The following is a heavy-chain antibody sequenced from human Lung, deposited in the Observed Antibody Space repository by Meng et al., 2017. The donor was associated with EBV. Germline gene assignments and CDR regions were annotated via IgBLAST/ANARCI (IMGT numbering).Heavy chain of an antibody. Sequence: QVQAQASGAGLVKPSQTLSRTWSGSRGSISKVYWWTWVRQSPGKGLEWIGEIYHSGSTNYNPSLKSRVTISVDKSKNQFSLKLTSVTAADTAVYYCARGGYYSFDYWGQGTLVTVSS. CDR1: RGSISKVYW. J-gene: IGHJ4*02. V-gene: IGHV4-4*02. D-gene: IGHD5-18*01. CDR3: ARGGYYSFDY. CDR2: IYHSGST.